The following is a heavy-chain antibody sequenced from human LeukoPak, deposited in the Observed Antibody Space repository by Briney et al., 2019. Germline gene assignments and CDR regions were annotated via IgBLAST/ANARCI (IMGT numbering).Heavy chain of an antibody. Sequence: ASVKVSCKASGGTLSSYTISWVRQAPGQGLEWMGRIIPILGIANYAQKFQGRVTITADKSTSTAYMELSSLGSEDTAVYYCARGLLTVTTCFDYWGQGTLVTVSS. V-gene: IGHV1-69*02. CDR1: GGTLSSYT. CDR2: IIPILGIA. CDR3: ARGLLTVTTCFDY. D-gene: IGHD4-17*01. J-gene: IGHJ4*02.